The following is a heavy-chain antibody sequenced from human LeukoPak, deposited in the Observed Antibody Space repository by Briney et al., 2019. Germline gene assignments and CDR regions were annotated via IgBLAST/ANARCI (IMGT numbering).Heavy chain of an antibody. J-gene: IGHJ4*02. Sequence: KASETLSLTCGVTGGSMLPYYWSWIRQPPGKGLDGSGYLYYSGSTNYNASLKHRLTISGRMSKHQFYLSLSSVTAADKAVYYCARLTPYSYGRSLDSWGQGTLVTVSS. D-gene: IGHD5-18*01. CDR1: GGSMLPYY. CDR3: ARLTPYSYGRSLDS. V-gene: IGHV4-59*01. CDR2: LYYSGST.